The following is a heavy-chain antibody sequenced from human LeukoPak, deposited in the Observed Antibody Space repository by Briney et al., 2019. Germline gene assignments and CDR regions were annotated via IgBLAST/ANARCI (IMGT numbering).Heavy chain of an antibody. CDR2: LHPSGTT. Sequence: PSETLSLTCTVSGGSISSYYWSWIRQPAGKGVEWIGRLHPSGTTNYSPSLESRVTMSVDTSKNQFSLKLTAVTAADTAVYYCARDRGQVAAFDYWGQGILVTVSS. CDR1: GGSISSYY. J-gene: IGHJ4*02. D-gene: IGHD6-19*01. CDR3: ARDRGQVAAFDY. V-gene: IGHV4-4*07.